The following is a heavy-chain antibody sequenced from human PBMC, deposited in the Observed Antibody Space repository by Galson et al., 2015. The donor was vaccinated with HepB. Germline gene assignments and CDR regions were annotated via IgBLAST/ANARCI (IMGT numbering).Heavy chain of an antibody. Sequence: SVKVSCKASGGTFSSYAISWVRQAPGQGLEWMGGIIPISGTANYAQKFQGRVTITADESTSTAYMELSSLRSEDTAVYYCARGADYYDSSGYSDKWGQGTLVTVSS. CDR3: ARGADYYDSSGYSDK. CDR2: IIPISGTA. V-gene: IGHV1-69*13. J-gene: IGHJ4*02. CDR1: GGTFSSYA. D-gene: IGHD3-22*01.